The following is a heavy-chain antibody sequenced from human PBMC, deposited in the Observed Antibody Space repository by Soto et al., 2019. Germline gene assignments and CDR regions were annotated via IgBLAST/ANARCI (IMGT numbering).Heavy chain of an antibody. V-gene: IGHV3-74*01. CDR3: ARDPRSNRILWFGESVPYFDY. D-gene: IGHD3-10*01. J-gene: IGHJ4*02. Sequence: GGSLRLSCAASGFTFSSYWMHWVRQAPGKGLVWVSRINSDGSSTSYADSVKGRFTISRDNAKNTLYLQMNSLRAEDTAVYYCARDPRSNRILWFGESVPYFDYWGQGTLVTVSS. CDR2: INSDGSST. CDR1: GFTFSSYW.